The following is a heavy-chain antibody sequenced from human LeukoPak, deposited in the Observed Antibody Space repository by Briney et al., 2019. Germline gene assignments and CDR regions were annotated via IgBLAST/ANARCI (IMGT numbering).Heavy chain of an antibody. Sequence: ASVRVSCKASGGTFSSYAISWVRQAPGQGLEWMGGIIPIFGTANYAQKFQGRVTITADKSTSTAYMELSSLRSEDTAVYYCARDRSSRNYYYYYMDVWGKGTTVTVSS. V-gene: IGHV1-69*06. CDR1: GGTFSSYA. J-gene: IGHJ6*03. D-gene: IGHD6-13*01. CDR3: ARDRSSRNYYYYYMDV. CDR2: IIPIFGTA.